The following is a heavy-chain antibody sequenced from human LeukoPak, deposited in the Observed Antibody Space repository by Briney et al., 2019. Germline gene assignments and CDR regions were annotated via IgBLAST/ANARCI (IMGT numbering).Heavy chain of an antibody. Sequence: GGSLRLSCAASGFTFSHYWMTWVRQAPGKGLEWGSAISSSSSYIYYADSVKGRFTISRDNAKNSLYLQMNSLRAEDTAVYYCARATMIRTSYYYGMDAWGQGTTVTVSS. V-gene: IGHV3-21*01. CDR3: ARATMIRTSYYYGMDA. J-gene: IGHJ6*02. D-gene: IGHD3-10*01. CDR2: ISSSSSYI. CDR1: GFTFSHYW.